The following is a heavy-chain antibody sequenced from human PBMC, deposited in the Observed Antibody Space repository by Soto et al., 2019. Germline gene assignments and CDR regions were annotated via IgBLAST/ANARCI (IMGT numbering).Heavy chain of an antibody. D-gene: IGHD4-17*01. CDR2: IYSTGTT. Sequence: QVQLQESGPGLVKPSETLSLTCTVSGGSIISYYWSWLRQPAGKGLEWIGRIYSTGTTTYNPALKSRVTMSVDRSKNKFSMKLTSVTAADTAVYYCAREAGDDSGDFDDYWGQGTQVTVSS. CDR1: GGSIISYY. CDR3: AREAGDDSGDFDDY. J-gene: IGHJ4*02. V-gene: IGHV4-4*07.